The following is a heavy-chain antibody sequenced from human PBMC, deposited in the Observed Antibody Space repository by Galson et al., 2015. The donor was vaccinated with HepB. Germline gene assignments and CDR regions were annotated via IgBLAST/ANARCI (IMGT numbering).Heavy chain of an antibody. Sequence: SVKVSCKASGYTFTSYGISWVRQAPGQGLEWMGWISAYNGNTNYAQKLQGRVTMTTDTSTSTAYMELRSLRSDDTAVYYCARGLRTVRLGELFPSDYWGQGTLVTVSS. CDR2: ISAYNGNT. J-gene: IGHJ4*02. CDR1: GYTFTSYG. D-gene: IGHD3-16*01. CDR3: ARGLRTVRLGELFPSDY. V-gene: IGHV1-18*01.